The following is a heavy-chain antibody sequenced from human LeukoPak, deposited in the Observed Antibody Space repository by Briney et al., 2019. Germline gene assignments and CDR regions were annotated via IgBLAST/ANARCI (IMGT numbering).Heavy chain of an antibody. V-gene: IGHV3-74*01. D-gene: IGHD6-6*01. CDR2: ISPTGSTT. CDR3: ARGPNSNWSGLDF. J-gene: IGHJ4*02. CDR1: GFSFSGHW. Sequence: GGSLRLSCTASGFSFSGHWMHWARQLPGKGLVWVSRISPTGSTTSYADSVKGRFTVSRDNAKNTLYLQVNNLRAEVTAVYYCARGPNSNWSGLDFWGQGTLLTVSS.